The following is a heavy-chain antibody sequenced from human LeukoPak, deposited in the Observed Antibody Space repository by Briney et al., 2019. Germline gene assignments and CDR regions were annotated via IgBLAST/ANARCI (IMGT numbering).Heavy chain of an antibody. CDR1: GFTFASYG. CDR2: IRNTGTHT. V-gene: IGHV3-23*01. CDR3: ALQLWNGDS. J-gene: IGHJ4*02. D-gene: IGHD2-21*01. Sequence: QPGESLRLSCAASGFTFASYGMAWVRQAPGKGLEWVSSIRNTGTHTHHADSVKGRFTISRDNSKNTLFLQMNSLRAEDTALYYCALQLWNGDSWGQGTRVIVSS.